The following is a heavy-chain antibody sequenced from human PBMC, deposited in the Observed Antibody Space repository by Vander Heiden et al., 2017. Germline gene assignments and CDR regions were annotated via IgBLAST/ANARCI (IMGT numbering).Heavy chain of an antibody. CDR3: ASVGANYDDISGYYPVDY. J-gene: IGHJ4*02. V-gene: IGHV3-53*01. D-gene: IGHD3-22*01. CDR1: GFTVSSNY. Sequence: EVQLVESGGGWIQPGGSLRLSCAASGFTVSSNYRSWVRQGPGKGLEWVSVIYSGGSTYYADSVKGRVTISRDNSKNTLYLQMNSLRPEETAVYYCASVGANYDDISGYYPVDYWCQGPLVTVSS. CDR2: IYSGGST.